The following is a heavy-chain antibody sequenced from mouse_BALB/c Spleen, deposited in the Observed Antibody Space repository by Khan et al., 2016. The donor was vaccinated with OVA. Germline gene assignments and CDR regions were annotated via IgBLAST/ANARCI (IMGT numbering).Heavy chain of an antibody. D-gene: IGHD1-3*01. CDR3: VRNIRDNGFDY. J-gene: IGHJ2*01. CDR1: GFTFTDYY. CDR2: IRNKANGYST. Sequence: EVELVESGGGLVQPGGSLGLSCAPSGFTFTDYYMSWVRQPPGKALEWLGFIRNKANGYSTEYSASVKGRFTISRDNSQSILYLQMNTLRAEDSATYYCVRNIRDNGFDYWGQGTTLTVSS. V-gene: IGHV7-3*02.